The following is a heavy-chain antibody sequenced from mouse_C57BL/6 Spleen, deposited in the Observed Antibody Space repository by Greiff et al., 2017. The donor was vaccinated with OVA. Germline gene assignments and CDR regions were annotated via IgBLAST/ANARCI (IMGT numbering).Heavy chain of an antibody. Sequence: EVQLQQSGPELVKPGASVKISCKASGYTFTDYYMNWVKQSHGKSLEWIGDIHPNNGGTSYNQKFKGKATLTVDKSSSTAYMELRSLTSEDSAVYYCARMITTGYYAMDYWGQGTSVTVSS. CDR1: GYTFTDYY. V-gene: IGHV1-26*01. J-gene: IGHJ4*01. CDR3: ARMITTGYYAMDY. CDR2: IHPNNGGT. D-gene: IGHD2-4*01.